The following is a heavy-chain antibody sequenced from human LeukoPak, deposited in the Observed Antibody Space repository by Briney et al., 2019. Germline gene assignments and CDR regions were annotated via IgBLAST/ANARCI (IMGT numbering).Heavy chain of an antibody. D-gene: IGHD5-24*01. V-gene: IGHV3-33*01. J-gene: IGHJ4*02. CDR2: IWYDGSNK. CDR3: ARDRDGCFDY. CDR1: GFTFSSYG. Sequence: GGSLRLSCAASGFTFSSYGMHWSPKLQGRGLKWVAVIWYDGSNKYYADSVKGRFTISRDNSKNTLYLQMNSLRAEDTAVYYCARDRDGCFDYWGQGTLVTVSS.